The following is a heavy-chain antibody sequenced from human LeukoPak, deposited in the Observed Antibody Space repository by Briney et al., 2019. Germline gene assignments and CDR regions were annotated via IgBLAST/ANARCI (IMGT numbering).Heavy chain of an antibody. CDR1: GYTFTSYY. CDR2: INPSGSST. V-gene: IGHV1-46*01. D-gene: IGHD6-13*01. J-gene: IGHJ4*02. Sequence: ASVKVSCKASGYTFTSYYMHWVRQAPGQGLEWMGIINPSGSSTSYAQKLQGRVTMTRDTSTSTVYMELSSLRSEDTAVYYCARAPNIAAAGLKYYFDHWGQGTLVTVSS. CDR3: ARAPNIAAAGLKYYFDH.